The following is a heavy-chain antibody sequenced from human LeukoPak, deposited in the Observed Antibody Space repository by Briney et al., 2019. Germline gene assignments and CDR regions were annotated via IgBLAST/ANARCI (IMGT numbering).Heavy chain of an antibody. CDR3: ATWTYYYDSSGYSFFDY. D-gene: IGHD3-22*01. V-gene: IGHV1-69*04. CDR1: GGTFSSYA. J-gene: IGHJ4*02. Sequence: SVKVSCKASGGTFSSYAISWVRQAPGQGLEWMGRIIPILGIANYAQKFQGRVTITADKSTSTAYMELSSLRSEDTAVYYCATWTYYYDSSGYSFFDYWGQGTLVTVSS. CDR2: IIPILGIA.